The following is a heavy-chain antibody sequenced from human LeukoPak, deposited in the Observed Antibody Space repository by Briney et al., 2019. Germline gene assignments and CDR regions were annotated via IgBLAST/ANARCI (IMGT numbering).Heavy chain of an antibody. Sequence: GASVKVSCKASGYTFTGYYMHWVRQAPGQGLEWMGWINPNSGGTNYAQKFQGRVTMTRDTSISTAYMELSRLRSDDTVVYYCARDSDSSGSYYFDYWGQGTLVTVSS. CDR1: GYTFTGYY. D-gene: IGHD3-22*01. J-gene: IGHJ4*02. CDR3: ARDSDSSGSYYFDY. V-gene: IGHV1-2*02. CDR2: INPNSGGT.